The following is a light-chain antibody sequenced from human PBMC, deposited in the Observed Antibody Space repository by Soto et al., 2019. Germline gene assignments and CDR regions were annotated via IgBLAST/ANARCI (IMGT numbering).Light chain of an antibody. CDR3: SSYTRTTTLVV. J-gene: IGLJ2*01. V-gene: IGLV2-14*01. Sequence: QSVLTQPASVSGSPGQSITISCTGTSSDVGGYPYVSWYQQLPGKAPEVLIYEVSNRPSGVSNRFSGSKSGNTASLTISGLQAADEADYYCSSYTRTTTLVVFGGGTQLTVL. CDR1: SSDVGGYPY. CDR2: EVS.